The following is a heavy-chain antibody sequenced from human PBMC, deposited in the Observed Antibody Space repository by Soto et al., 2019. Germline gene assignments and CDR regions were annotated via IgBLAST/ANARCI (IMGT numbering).Heavy chain of an antibody. D-gene: IGHD6-13*01. CDR3: AYSSTPFDY. J-gene: IGHJ4*02. V-gene: IGHV3-23*01. Sequence: GGSLRLSCAASGFTFSNYAMTWVRQAPGKGLEWVSAISGSGTNTYYADSVKGRFTISRDNSKNTLCLQMNSLRAEDTAVYYCAYSSTPFDYWGQGTLVTVSS. CDR1: GFTFSNYA. CDR2: ISGSGTNT.